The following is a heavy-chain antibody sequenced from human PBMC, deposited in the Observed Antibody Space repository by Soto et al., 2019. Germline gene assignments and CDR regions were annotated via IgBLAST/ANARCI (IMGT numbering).Heavy chain of an antibody. Sequence: GGSLRLSCAASGFSFSDYQMSWIRQAPGKGLEWVSYISSGGTNIYYADSVKGRFIISRDNAKKTLYLQMNSLRAEDTAVYYCARDLGCYDSSGYFDYWGQGTLVTVSS. J-gene: IGHJ4*02. CDR1: GFSFSDYQ. CDR3: ARDLGCYDSSGYFDY. CDR2: ISSGGTNI. V-gene: IGHV3-11*01. D-gene: IGHD3-22*01.